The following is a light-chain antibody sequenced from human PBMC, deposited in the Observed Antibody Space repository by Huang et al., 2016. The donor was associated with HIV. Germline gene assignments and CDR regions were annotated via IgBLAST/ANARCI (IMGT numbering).Light chain of an antibody. Sequence: DIQMTQSPSSLSASVGDRVTITCRASQSINTYLNWFQQKPGKAPKVLISAASTLQSGVPSRFSGGGSGTHFTLTISSLQPEDFANYYCQQTYTGVTFGQGTKVEIK. CDR1: QSINTY. J-gene: IGKJ1*01. CDR2: AAS. CDR3: QQTYTGVT. V-gene: IGKV1-39*01.